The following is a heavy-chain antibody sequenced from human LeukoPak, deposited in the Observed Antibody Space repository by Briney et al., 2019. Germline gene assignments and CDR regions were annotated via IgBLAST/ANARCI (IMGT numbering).Heavy chain of an antibody. CDR2: INAGNGNT. J-gene: IGHJ4*02. D-gene: IGHD6-19*01. Sequence: ASVKVSCKASGYTFTSYAMHWVRQAPGQRLEWMGWINAGNGNTKYSQKFQGRVIITRDTSASTAYMELSSLRSEDTAVYYCARSSSGWSDYWGQGTLVTVSS. CDR3: ARSSSGWSDY. CDR1: GYTFTSYA. V-gene: IGHV1-3*01.